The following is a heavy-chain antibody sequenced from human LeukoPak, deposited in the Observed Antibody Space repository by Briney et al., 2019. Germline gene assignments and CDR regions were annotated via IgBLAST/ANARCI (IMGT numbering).Heavy chain of an antibody. CDR1: GGSISSYY. D-gene: IGHD6-13*01. CDR2: IYYGGST. Sequence: SEALSLTCTVSGGSISSYYWSWIRQPPGKGLEWIGYIYYGGSTNYNPSLKSRVTISVDTSKNQFSLKLSSVTAADTAVYYCARWQLVPDAFDIWGQGTMVTVSS. CDR3: ARWQLVPDAFDI. V-gene: IGHV4-59*01. J-gene: IGHJ3*02.